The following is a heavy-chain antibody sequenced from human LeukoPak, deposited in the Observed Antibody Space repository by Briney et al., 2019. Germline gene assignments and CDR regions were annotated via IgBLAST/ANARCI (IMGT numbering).Heavy chain of an antibody. J-gene: IGHJ4*02. CDR1: GFTFSAFW. CDR2: INSDGSTT. CDR3: ARGGSGYRYGYDY. Sequence: GGSLRLSCVASGFTFSAFWMHWVRHTPGKGLVWVSRINSDGSTTNYADSVKGRFTISRDNARNTLFLQMNTLRAEDTAVYYCARGGSGYRYGYDYWGQGTLVTVSS. D-gene: IGHD5-18*01. V-gene: IGHV3-74*01.